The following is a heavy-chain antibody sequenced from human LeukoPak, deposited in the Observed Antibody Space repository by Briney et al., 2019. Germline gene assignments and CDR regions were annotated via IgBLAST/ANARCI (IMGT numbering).Heavy chain of an antibody. Sequence: PSETLSLTCTASGGSISSYYWSWIRQPPGKGLEWIGYIYYSGSTNYNPSLKSRVTISVDTSKNQFSLKLSSVTAADTAVYYCARELGGSSSWYRWLDPWGQGTLVTVSS. D-gene: IGHD6-13*01. CDR1: GGSISSYY. J-gene: IGHJ5*02. CDR3: ARELGGSSSWYRWLDP. CDR2: IYYSGST. V-gene: IGHV4-59*01.